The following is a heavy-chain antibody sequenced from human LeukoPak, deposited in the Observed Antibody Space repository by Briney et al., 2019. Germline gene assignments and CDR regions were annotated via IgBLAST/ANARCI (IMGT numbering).Heavy chain of an antibody. CDR2: IIPIFGTA. CDR1: GGTFSSYA. J-gene: IGHJ6*03. Sequence: ASVKVSCKASGGTFSSYAISWVRQAPGQGLEWMGGIIPIFGTANYAQKFQGRVTITTDESTSTAYMELSSLRSEDTAVYYCARGRSYALREGYYYYYMDVWGKGTTVTVSS. D-gene: IGHD2-2*01. CDR3: ARGRSYALREGYYYYYMDV. V-gene: IGHV1-69*05.